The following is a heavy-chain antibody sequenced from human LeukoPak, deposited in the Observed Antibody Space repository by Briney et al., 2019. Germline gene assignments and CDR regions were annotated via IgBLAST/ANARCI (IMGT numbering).Heavy chain of an antibody. V-gene: IGHV3-23*01. CDR3: AKESRYYYGSGSFSSQFDY. CDR2: ISDSGGRT. J-gene: IGHJ4*02. Sequence: GGSLRLSCAVSGITLSNYGMSWVRQAPGKGLEWVAGISDSGGRTNYADSVKGRFTSSRDNSKNTLSLQMNNLRAEDTAVYYCAKESRYYYGSGSFSSQFDYWGQGNLVTVSS. D-gene: IGHD3-10*01. CDR1: GITLSNYG.